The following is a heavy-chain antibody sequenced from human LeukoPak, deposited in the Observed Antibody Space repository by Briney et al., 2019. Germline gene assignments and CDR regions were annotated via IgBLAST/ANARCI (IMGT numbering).Heavy chain of an antibody. J-gene: IGHJ5*02. CDR2: IIPSGSRT. Sequence: ASVKVSCKASGCIFTNYFMHWVRQAPGQGLEWMGLIIPSGSRTNYAQKFQGRVTMTRDTSISTAYMELSRLGSDDTAVYYCAKVGAGSCCWFDPWGQGTLVTVSS. V-gene: IGHV1-2*06. D-gene: IGHD2-15*01. CDR1: GCIFTNYF. CDR3: AKVGAGSCCWFDP.